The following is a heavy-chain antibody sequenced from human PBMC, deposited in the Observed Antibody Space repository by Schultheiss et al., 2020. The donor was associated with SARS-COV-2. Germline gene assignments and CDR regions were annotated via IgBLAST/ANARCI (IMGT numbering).Heavy chain of an antibody. CDR3: TRRKIRYYGMDV. CDR1: GFTFSGSA. Sequence: GESLKISCAASGFTFSGSAMHLVRQASGKGLEWVGRIRSKANSYATAYAASVKGRFTISRDDSKNTAYLQMNSLKTEDTAVYYCTRRKIRYYGMDVWGQGTTVTVSS. J-gene: IGHJ6*02. CDR2: IRSKANSYAT. V-gene: IGHV3-73*01.